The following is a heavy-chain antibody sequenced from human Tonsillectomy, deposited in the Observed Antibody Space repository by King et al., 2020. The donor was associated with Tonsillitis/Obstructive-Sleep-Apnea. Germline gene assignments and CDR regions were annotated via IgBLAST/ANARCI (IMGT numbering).Heavy chain of an antibody. Sequence: VQLKQWGAGLLKPSETLSLTCAVYGGSFSGYYWSWIRQSPGKGLEWIGEINHSGSTNYDPFLKTRVTISVDTSKNQFSLKLSSVTAADTAVYYCARGDGDYGDAFDIWGQGTVVSVSS. CDR2: INHSGST. CDR1: GGSFSGYY. V-gene: IGHV4-34*01. CDR3: ARGDGDYGDAFDI. D-gene: IGHD4-17*01. J-gene: IGHJ3*02.